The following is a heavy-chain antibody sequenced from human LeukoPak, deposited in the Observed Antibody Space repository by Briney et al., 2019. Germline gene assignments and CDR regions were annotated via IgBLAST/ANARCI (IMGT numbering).Heavy chain of an antibody. Sequence: SETLSLTCAVYGESLSVYYWNWIRQPPGKGLEWIGEINPSGSATYNPSPKSRLTISVDTSQNHFSLKLTSVAAADTAVYYCTRGRGTWGQGTLVTVSS. CDR1: GESLSVYY. D-gene: IGHD3-10*01. CDR2: INPSGSA. J-gene: IGHJ5*02. CDR3: TRGRGT. V-gene: IGHV4-34*01.